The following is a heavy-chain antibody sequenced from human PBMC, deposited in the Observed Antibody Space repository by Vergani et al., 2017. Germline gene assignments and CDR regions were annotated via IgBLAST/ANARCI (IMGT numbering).Heavy chain of an antibody. CDR3: ARDQSLLLWFGELSERNNRKHYGMDV. Sequence: QVQLVESGGGLVKPGGSLRLSCAASGFTFSDYYMSWIRQAPGKGLEWVSYISSSSSYTNYADSVKGRFTISRDHAKNSLYLQMNSLRAEDTAVYYCARDQSLLLWFGELSERNNRKHYGMDVWGQGTTVTVSS. CDR2: ISSSSSYT. D-gene: IGHD3-10*01. V-gene: IGHV3-11*05. CDR1: GFTFSDYY. J-gene: IGHJ6*02.